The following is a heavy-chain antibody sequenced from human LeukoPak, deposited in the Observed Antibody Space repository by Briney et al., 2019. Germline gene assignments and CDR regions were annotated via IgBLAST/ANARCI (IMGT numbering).Heavy chain of an antibody. D-gene: IGHD1-26*01. J-gene: IGHJ4*02. CDR2: ISAYNGNT. V-gene: IGHV1-18*01. CDR3: ARDAYIVGANPPEY. Sequence: GASVKVSCKASGYTFTSYGISWVRQAPGQGLEWMGWISAYNGNTNYAQKLQGRVTMTTDTSTSTAYMELRSLRSDDTAVYYCARDAYIVGANPPEYWGQGTLVTVSS. CDR1: GYTFTSYG.